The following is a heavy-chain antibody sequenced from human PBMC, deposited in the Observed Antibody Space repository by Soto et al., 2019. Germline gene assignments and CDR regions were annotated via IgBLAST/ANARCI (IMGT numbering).Heavy chain of an antibody. V-gene: IGHV3-7*01. Sequence: GGSLSLSCAASGFTFSSYWMSWVRQAPGKGPEWVANIKQDGSEKYYVDSVKGRFNISRDNAKNSLYLQMNSLRAEDTAVYYCARDAGAYGVSEGKNFDYWGQGTLVTVSS. D-gene: IGHD2-8*01. J-gene: IGHJ4*02. CDR2: IKQDGSEK. CDR3: ARDAGAYGVSEGKNFDY. CDR1: GFTFSSYW.